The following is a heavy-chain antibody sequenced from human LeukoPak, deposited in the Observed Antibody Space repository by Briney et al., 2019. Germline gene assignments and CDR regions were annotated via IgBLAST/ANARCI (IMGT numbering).Heavy chain of an antibody. CDR3: ARDSYLDGSGNFDAFDI. J-gene: IGHJ3*02. V-gene: IGHV3-53*01. CDR1: GFTVSSNY. D-gene: IGHD3-10*01. Sequence: GGSLRLSCAASGFTVSSNYMSWVRQAPGKGLEWVSVIYSGGSTYYADSVKGRFTISRDNSKNTLYLQMNSLRAEDTAVYYCARDSYLDGSGNFDAFDIWGQGTMVTVSS. CDR2: IYSGGST.